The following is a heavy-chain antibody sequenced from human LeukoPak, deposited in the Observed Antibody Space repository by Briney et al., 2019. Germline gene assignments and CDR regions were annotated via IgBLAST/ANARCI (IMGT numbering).Heavy chain of an antibody. V-gene: IGHV1-18*01. CDR2: ISAYKGVT. D-gene: IGHD2-15*01. Sequence: GASVKASCKPSGYTFISYGISWVRQAPGQGLEWVGWISAYKGVTDYAQKFQGRVAMTTDTSTSTVYMELMSLTFEDTAVYYCARVNDIAVVAAAAPHYEFWGQGTLVTVSS. CDR1: GYTFISYG. J-gene: IGHJ4*02. CDR3: ARVNDIAVVAAAAPHYEF.